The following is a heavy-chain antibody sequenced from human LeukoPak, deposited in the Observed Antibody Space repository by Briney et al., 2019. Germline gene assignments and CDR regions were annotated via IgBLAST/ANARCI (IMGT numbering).Heavy chain of an antibody. CDR1: GFSFYDYD. CDR2: ISGSGGST. D-gene: IGHD3-3*01. J-gene: IGHJ4*02. V-gene: IGHV3-23*01. CDR3: AKAYYDFWSGYYQPVDY. Sequence: GGSLRLSCAASGFSFYDYDMHWVRHAPGKGLEWVSGISGSGGSTYYADSVKGRFTISRDNSKNTLYLQMNSLRAEDTAVYYCAKAYYDFWSGYYQPVDYWGQGTLVTVSS.